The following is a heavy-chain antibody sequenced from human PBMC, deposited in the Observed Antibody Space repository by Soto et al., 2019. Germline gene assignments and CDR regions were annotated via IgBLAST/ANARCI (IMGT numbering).Heavy chain of an antibody. CDR1: EFSLRTSGVG. CDR2: IYGNDAE. V-gene: IGHV2-5*01. D-gene: IGHD3-22*01. CDR3: SHRRSNSDDSSCHFDY. Sequence: ESGLTLANPTHPLTLTCSFSEFSLRTSGVGVGWIRQTPGRAREWLVLIYGNDAERNSSSLKRRRTITKATSKNKVVLTMPNMNPVDTATSYYSHRRSNSDDSSCHFDYWGQGTLVTVSS. J-gene: IGHJ4*02.